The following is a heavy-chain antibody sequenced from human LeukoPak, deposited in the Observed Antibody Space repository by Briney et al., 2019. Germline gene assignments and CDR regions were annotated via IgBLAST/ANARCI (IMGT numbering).Heavy chain of an antibody. Sequence: GGSLRLSCAASGFTFSSYAMSWDRQAPGKGLEWVSAISGSGGSTYYADSVKGRFTISRDNSKNTLYLQMNSLRAEDTAVYYCARDLHLMTTENYYYYGMDVWGQGTTVTVSS. CDR1: GFTFSSYA. V-gene: IGHV3-23*01. J-gene: IGHJ6*02. CDR3: ARDLHLMTTENYYYYGMDV. CDR2: ISGSGGST. D-gene: IGHD4-17*01.